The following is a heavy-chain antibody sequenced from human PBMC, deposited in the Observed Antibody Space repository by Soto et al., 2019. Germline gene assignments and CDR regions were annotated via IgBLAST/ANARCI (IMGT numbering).Heavy chain of an antibody. CDR1: GGSISSSSNH. CDR2: IYYSKNT. Sequence: QLQLQESGPGLVKPSETLSLTCTVSGGSISSSSNHWGWIRQPPGKGLEWIGNIYYSKNTYYNPSLKSRVTISLDTSKNQFSLRLTSVTAADTAVYYCATHPPYGPLDHWGQGTLVTVSS. CDR3: ATHPPYGPLDH. V-gene: IGHV4-39*01. D-gene: IGHD4-17*01. J-gene: IGHJ4*02.